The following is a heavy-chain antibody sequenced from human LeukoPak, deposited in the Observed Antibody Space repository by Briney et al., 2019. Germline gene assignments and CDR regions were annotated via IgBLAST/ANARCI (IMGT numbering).Heavy chain of an antibody. CDR3: AKRAYSDSSGYLGSIDY. V-gene: IGHV3-21*04. CDR1: GFTFSSYS. J-gene: IGHJ4*02. D-gene: IGHD3-22*01. Sequence: GGSLRLSCAASGFTFSSYSMNWVRQAPGKGLEWVASISSRSTYIYYADSVKGRFTISRDNSKNTIYLQMNSLRAEDTAVYFCAKRAYSDSSGYLGSIDYWGQGTQVTVST. CDR2: ISSRSTYI.